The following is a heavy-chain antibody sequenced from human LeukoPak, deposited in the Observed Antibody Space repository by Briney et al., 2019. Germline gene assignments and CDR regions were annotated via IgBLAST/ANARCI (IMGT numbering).Heavy chain of an antibody. CDR3: ARQESHFDWLLGNDVPFDY. D-gene: IGHD3-9*01. Sequence: GASVKVSCKASGYTFTSYGISWMRQAPGQGLEWMGWISAYNGNTNYAQKLQGRVTMTTDTSTSTAYMELRSLRSDDTAVYYCARQESHFDWLLGNDVPFDYWGQGTLVTVSS. V-gene: IGHV1-18*01. CDR2: ISAYNGNT. J-gene: IGHJ4*02. CDR1: GYTFTSYG.